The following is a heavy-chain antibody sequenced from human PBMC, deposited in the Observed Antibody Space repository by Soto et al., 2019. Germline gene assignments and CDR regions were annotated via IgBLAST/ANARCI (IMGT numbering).Heavy chain of an antibody. D-gene: IGHD2-8*01. J-gene: IGHJ6*03. CDR3: ARGGVMVYAMEYMDV. CDR2: IKQDGSEK. V-gene: IGHV3-7*01. Sequence: EVQLVESGGGLVQPGGSLRLSCAASGFTFSSYWMSWVRQAPGKGLEWVANIKQDGSEKYYVDSVKGRFTISRDNAKNSLYLQMNSLRAEDTAVYYCARGGVMVYAMEYMDVWGKGTTVTVSS. CDR1: GFTFSSYW.